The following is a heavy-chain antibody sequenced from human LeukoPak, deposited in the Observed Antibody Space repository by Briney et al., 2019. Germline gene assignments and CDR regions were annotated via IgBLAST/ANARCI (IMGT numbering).Heavy chain of an antibody. CDR2: ISGYNGRT. CDR3: ARDQLRYYGSYGSDNYYSDMDF. D-gene: IGHD3-10*01. Sequence: ASVKVSCKASGYTFTSYAIAWVRQAPGQGLEWMGWISGYNGRTNYAQKLRGRITMTTDTSTNTGYMELRSLSSDDTAVYFCARDQLRYYGSYGSDNYYSDMDFWGQGTTVTVSS. V-gene: IGHV1-18*01. J-gene: IGHJ6*02. CDR1: GYTFTSYA.